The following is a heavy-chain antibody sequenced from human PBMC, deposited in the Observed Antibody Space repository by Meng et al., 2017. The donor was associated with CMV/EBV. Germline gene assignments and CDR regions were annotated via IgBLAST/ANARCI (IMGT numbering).Heavy chain of an antibody. D-gene: IGHD7-27*01. J-gene: IGHJ4*02. CDR1: GGSISSSSYY. CDR3: ARGTANWGLYFDY. CDR2: IYYSGST. V-gene: IGHV4-39*01. Sequence: SETLSLTCTVSGGSISSSSYYWVWIRQPPGQGLEWIGSIYYSGSTYYNPSLKSRVTISVDTSKNQFSLKLSSVTAADTAVYYCARGTANWGLYFDYWGQGTLVTVSS.